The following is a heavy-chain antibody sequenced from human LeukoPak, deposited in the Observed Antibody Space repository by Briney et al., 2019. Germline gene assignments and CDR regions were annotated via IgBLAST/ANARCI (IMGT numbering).Heavy chain of an antibody. V-gene: IGHV4-39*01. Sequence: KPSETLSLTCTVSGGSISSSSYYWGWIRQPPGKGLKWIWSIYYSGRTYYNPSLKSRVTISVDTSKIQFSLKLSSVTAADTAVYYCARSDNWNYSFWFDPWGQGTLVTVSS. CDR1: GGSISSSSYY. CDR3: ARSDNWNYSFWFDP. J-gene: IGHJ5*02. D-gene: IGHD1-7*01. CDR2: IYYSGRT.